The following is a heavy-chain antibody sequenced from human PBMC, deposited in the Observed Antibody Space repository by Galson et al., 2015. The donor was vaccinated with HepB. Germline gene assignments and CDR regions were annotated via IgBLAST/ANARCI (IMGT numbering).Heavy chain of an antibody. V-gene: IGHV1-69*04. CDR3: ARSLVGFGELVQGWEPHEDY. CDR2: IIPILGIA. D-gene: IGHD3-10*01. J-gene: IGHJ4*02. Sequence: SVKVSCKASGGTFSSYAISWVRQAPGQGLEWMGRIIPILGIANYAQKFQGRVTITADKSTSTAYMELSSLRSEDTAVYYCARSLVGFGELVQGWEPHEDYWGQGTLVTVSS. CDR1: GGTFSSYA.